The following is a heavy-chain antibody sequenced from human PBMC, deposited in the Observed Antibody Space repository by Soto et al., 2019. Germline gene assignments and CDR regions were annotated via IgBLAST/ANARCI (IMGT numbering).Heavy chain of an antibody. J-gene: IGHJ4*02. CDR2: ISAYNGNT. V-gene: IGHV1-18*01. CDR3: ARDPPPPDY. Sequence: ASVKVSCKASGYAFASYAISWMRQAPGQGLEWMGWISAYNGNTNYAQKLQGRVTMTTDTSTSTAYMELRSLRSDDTAVYYCARDPPPPDYWGQGTQVTVSS. CDR1: GYAFASYA.